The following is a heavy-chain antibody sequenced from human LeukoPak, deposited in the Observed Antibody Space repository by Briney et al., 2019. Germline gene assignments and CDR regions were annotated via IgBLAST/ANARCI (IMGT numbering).Heavy chain of an antibody. CDR3: ARVVYSGSLGYFDY. D-gene: IGHD3-10*01. V-gene: IGHV4-59*01. CDR2: IYYSGST. CDR1: GGSMSTYY. J-gene: IGHJ4*02. Sequence: SETLSLTCTVSGGSMSTYYWSWIRQSPGKGLEWIGYIYYSGSTSYNASLKSRLTISIDTSKTQFYLKLSSVTAADTAVYYCARVVYSGSLGYFDYWGQGILVTVYS.